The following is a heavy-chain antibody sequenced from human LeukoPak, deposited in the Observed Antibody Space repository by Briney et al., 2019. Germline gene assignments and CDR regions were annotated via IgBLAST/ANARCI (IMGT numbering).Heavy chain of an antibody. D-gene: IGHD5-24*01. J-gene: IGHJ3*02. V-gene: IGHV4-34*01. CDR3: ARGGDGIAFDI. Sequence: SETLSLTRAVYGGSFSGYYWSWIRQPPGKGLEWIGEINHSGSTNYNPSLKSRVTISVYTSKNQFSLKLSSVTAADTAVYYCARGGDGIAFDIWGQGTKVTVSS. CDR2: INHSGST. CDR1: GGSFSGYY.